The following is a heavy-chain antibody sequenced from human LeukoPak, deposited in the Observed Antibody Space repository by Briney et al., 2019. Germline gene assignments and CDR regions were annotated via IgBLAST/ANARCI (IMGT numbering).Heavy chain of an antibody. D-gene: IGHD5-12*01. CDR1: GLTFSSYA. J-gene: IGHJ4*02. V-gene: IGHV3-23*01. CDR2: ISGSGGST. Sequence: GGSLRLSCAASGLTFSSYAMSWVRQAPGKGLEWVSAISGSGGSTYYADSVKGRFTISRDNSKNTLYLQMNSLRAEDTAVYYCATQMATTLNYFDYWGQGTLVTVSS. CDR3: ATQMATTLNYFDY.